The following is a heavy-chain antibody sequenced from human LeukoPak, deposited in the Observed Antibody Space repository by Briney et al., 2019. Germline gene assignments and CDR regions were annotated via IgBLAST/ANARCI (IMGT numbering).Heavy chain of an antibody. CDR2: IYSGGST. CDR1: GFTFSSYA. CDR3: ARGYTYGDY. D-gene: IGHD5-18*01. V-gene: IGHV3-66*01. J-gene: IGHJ4*02. Sequence: GGSLRLSCAASGFTFSSYAMSWVRQAPGKGMEWVSIIYSGGSTDYADSVKGRFTVSRDNSKNTLYLQMNSLRAEDTAVYYCARGYTYGDYWGQGTLVTVSS.